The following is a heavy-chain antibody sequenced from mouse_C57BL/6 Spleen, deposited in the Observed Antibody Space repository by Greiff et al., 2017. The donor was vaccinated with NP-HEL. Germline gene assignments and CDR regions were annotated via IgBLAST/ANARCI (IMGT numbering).Heavy chain of an antibody. J-gene: IGHJ4*01. CDR2: ISSGGSYT. V-gene: IGHV5-6*02. CDR3: ARGEDYYAMDY. Sequence: EVKLVESGGDLVKPGGSLKLSCAASGFTFSSYGMSWVRQTPDKRLEWVATISSGGSYTYYPDSVKGRFTISRDNAKNTLYLQMSSLKSEDTAMYYCARGEDYYAMDYWGQGTSVTVSS. CDR1: GFTFSSYG.